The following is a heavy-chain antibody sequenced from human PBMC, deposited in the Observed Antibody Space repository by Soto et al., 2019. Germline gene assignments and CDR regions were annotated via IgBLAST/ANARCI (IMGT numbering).Heavy chain of an antibody. V-gene: IGHV4-4*02. CDR3: ANDNGARGGYSLAY. CDR2: IWHSGST. Sequence: SETLSLTCAVSGAYMTSGNWWSWVRQPPGKGLEWIGEIWHSGSTNYNPSLQSRLSISVDNSRNQFHLRLTSVTAADTAVYYCANDNGARGGYSLAYWGQGALVTVSS. D-gene: IGHD4-17*01. CDR1: GAYMTSGNW. J-gene: IGHJ4*02.